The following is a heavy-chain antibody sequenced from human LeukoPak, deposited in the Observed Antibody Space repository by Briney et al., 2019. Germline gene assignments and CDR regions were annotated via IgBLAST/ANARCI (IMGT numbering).Heavy chain of an antibody. CDR1: GYTFTSYY. Sequence: ASVKVSCKTSGYTFTSYYMHWVRQAPGQGLEWMGIINPSGGSTTYAQKFQGRVTMTRDMSTSTVYMELSSLRSEDTAVYYCARGYYYDSSGYYIIDYWGQGTLVTVSS. CDR3: ARGYYYDSSGYYIIDY. CDR2: INPSGGST. D-gene: IGHD3-22*01. V-gene: IGHV1-46*01. J-gene: IGHJ4*02.